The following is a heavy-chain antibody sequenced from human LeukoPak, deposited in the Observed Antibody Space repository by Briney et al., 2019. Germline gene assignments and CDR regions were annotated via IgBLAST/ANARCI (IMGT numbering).Heavy chain of an antibody. CDR3: AGTYCSGGSCHDPFDY. CDR1: DGSISSSSYY. D-gene: IGHD2-15*01. V-gene: IGHV4-39*01. Sequence: SETLSLTSTVSDGSISSSSYYWGWIRQPPGKGLEWIGSIYYSGSTYYNPSLKSRVTISVDTSKNQFSLKLSSVTAADTAVYYCAGTYCSGGSCHDPFDYWGQGTLVTVSS. J-gene: IGHJ4*02. CDR2: IYYSGST.